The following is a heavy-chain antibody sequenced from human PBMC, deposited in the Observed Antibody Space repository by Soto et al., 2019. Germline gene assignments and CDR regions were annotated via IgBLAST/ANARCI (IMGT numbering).Heavy chain of an antibody. D-gene: IGHD2-2*01. CDR3: ARGYCSSTSCYHDAFDI. J-gene: IGHJ3*02. CDR2: ISSSGSTI. V-gene: IGHV3-48*03. Sequence: GGSLRLSCAASGFTFSSYEMNWVRQAPGKGLEWVSYISSSGSTIYYADSVKGRFTISRDNAKNSLYLQMNSLRAEDTAVYYCARGYCSSTSCYHDAFDIWGQGTMVTVSS. CDR1: GFTFSSYE.